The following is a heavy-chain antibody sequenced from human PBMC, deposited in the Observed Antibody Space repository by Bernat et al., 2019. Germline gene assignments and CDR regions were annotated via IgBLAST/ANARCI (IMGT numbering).Heavy chain of an antibody. V-gene: IGHV3-21*05. CDR2: ISSSSSYI. CDR3: ARDRPDIVVVPAAPGWFDP. Sequence: EVQLVESGGGLVKPGGSLRLSCAASGFTFSSYSMNWVRQAPGKGLEWVSYISSSSSYIYYADSVKGRFTISRDNAKNSLYLKMNSLRAEDTAVYYCARDRPDIVVVPAAPGWFDPWGQGTLVTVSS. D-gene: IGHD2-2*01. CDR1: GFTFSSYS. J-gene: IGHJ5*02.